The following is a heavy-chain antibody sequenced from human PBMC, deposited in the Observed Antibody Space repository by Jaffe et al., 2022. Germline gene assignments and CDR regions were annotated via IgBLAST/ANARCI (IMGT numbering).Heavy chain of an antibody. D-gene: IGHD3-10*01. J-gene: IGHJ4*02. CDR3: ANGVEAMVQGAKWYYFDY. V-gene: IGHV3-23*01. Sequence: EVQLLESGGGLVQPGGSLRLSCAASGFTFSSYAMSWVRQAPGKGLEWVSAISGSGGSTYYADSVKGRFTISRDNSKNTLYLQMNSLRAEDTAVYYCANGVEAMVQGAKWYYFDYWGQGTLVTVSS. CDR2: ISGSGGST. CDR1: GFTFSSYA.